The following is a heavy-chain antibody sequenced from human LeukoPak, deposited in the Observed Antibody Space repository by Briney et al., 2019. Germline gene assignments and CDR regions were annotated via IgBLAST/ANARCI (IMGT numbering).Heavy chain of an antibody. CDR1: GFTSTNFA. CDR2: IIVGSGAT. D-gene: IGHD3-16*01. CDR3: AADLSNPRMGASYLDS. Sequence: SVKVSCKASGFTSTNFAVQWVRQARGQRLEWIGWIIVGSGATKCAQDFQERVTITRDLSTSTLYMELRSLTSEDTAVYYAADLSNPRMGASYLDSWGQGTLSPSPQ. V-gene: IGHV1-58*01. J-gene: IGHJ4*02.